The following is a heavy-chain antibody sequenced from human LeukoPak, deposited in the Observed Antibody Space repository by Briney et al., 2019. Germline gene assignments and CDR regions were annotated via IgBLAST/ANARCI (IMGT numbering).Heavy chain of an antibody. J-gene: IGHJ4*02. D-gene: IGHD5-18*01. V-gene: IGHV1-18*01. CDR2: VSAHNGNI. CDR3: VRGKNVDTAMVADY. Sequence: ASVKVSCKASGYIFTNYAFGWVRQAPGQGLEWMGWVSAHNGNINYAQKFQGRVTMTTDTSTSTAYMELRSLRSDDTAVYYCVRGKNVDTAMVADYWGQGTLVTVSS. CDR1: GYIFTNYA.